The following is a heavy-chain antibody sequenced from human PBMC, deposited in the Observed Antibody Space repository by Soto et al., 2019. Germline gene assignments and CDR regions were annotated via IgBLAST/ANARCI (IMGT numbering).Heavy chain of an antibody. Sequence: SETLSLTCTVSGGSISSGGYSWSWIRQPPGKGLEWIGYIYHSGSTYYNPSLKSRVTISVDRSKNQFSLKLSSVTAADTAVYYCARCRYDFWSGYPNWFDPWGQGTLVTVSS. V-gene: IGHV4-30-2*02. D-gene: IGHD3-3*01. J-gene: IGHJ5*02. CDR3: ARCRYDFWSGYPNWFDP. CDR2: IYHSGST. CDR1: GGSISSGGYS.